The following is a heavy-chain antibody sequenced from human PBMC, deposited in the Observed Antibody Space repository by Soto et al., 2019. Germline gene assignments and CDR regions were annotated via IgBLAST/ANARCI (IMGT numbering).Heavy chain of an antibody. CDR2: ISWNSGSI. CDR1: GFTFDDYA. J-gene: IGHJ6*02. CDR3: AKERSDGGMDV. D-gene: IGHD1-26*01. Sequence: GGSLRLSCAASGFTFDDYAMHWVRQAPGKGLEWVSGISWNSGSIGYADSVKGRFTISRDNAKNSLYLQMNSLRAEDTALYYCAKERSDGGMDVWGQGTTVTVSS. V-gene: IGHV3-9*01.